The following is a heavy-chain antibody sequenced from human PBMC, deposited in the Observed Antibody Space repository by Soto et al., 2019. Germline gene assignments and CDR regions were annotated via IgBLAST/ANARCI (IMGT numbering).Heavy chain of an antibody. J-gene: IGHJ4*02. Sequence: GGSLRLSCATSGFPFSDYYMSWIRQAPGKGLEWLSHISPKSTYRNYADSVKGRFTISRDNTMSSLFLQMNSLGVEDTAVYYCARGGGGGLFEHWGQGVLVTVSS. V-gene: IGHV3-11*06. CDR1: GFPFSDYY. CDR3: ARGGGGGLFEH. D-gene: IGHD2-21*01. CDR2: ISPKSTYR.